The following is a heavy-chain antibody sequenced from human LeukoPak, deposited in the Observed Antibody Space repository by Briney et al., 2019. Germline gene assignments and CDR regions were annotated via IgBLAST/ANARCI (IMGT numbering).Heavy chain of an antibody. V-gene: IGHV3-33*01. CDR3: ARVHVSCLDH. CDR1: EFSFSTYG. J-gene: IGHJ4*02. Sequence: GRSLRLSCAASEFSFSTYGMHWVRQAPGKGLEWVAVIWYDGSKQDYADSVKGRFTISRDNSKNTVHLQMNSLRAEDTAVYYCARVHVSCLDHWGQGTLVTVSS. CDR2: IWYDGSKQ. D-gene: IGHD3-10*01.